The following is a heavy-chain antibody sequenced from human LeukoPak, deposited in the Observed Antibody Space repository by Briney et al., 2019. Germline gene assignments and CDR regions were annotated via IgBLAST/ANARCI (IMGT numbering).Heavy chain of an antibody. V-gene: IGHV3-11*04. CDR3: ATRYSGSYYSDY. J-gene: IGHJ4*02. D-gene: IGHD1-26*01. Sequence: GGSLRLSCAASGFAFSDYYMSWIRQAPGKGLEWVSYISSSGSTIYYADSVKGRFTISRDNAKNTLYLQMNSLRAEDTAVYYCATRYSGSYYSDYWGQGTLVTVSS. CDR2: ISSSGSTI. CDR1: GFAFSDYY.